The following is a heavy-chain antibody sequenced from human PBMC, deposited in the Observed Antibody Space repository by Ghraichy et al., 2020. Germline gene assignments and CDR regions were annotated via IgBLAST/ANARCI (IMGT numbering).Heavy chain of an antibody. J-gene: IGHJ4*02. V-gene: IGHV3-23*01. CDR3: ARTRDYRLYYFDY. CDR2: ISGSDDST. Sequence: GGSLRLSCAASGFTFSTYAMSWVRQAPGKGLEWVSVISGSDDSTYYADSVKGRFTISRDNSKNTLYLQMNSLRAEDTAVYYCARTRDYRLYYFDYWGQGTLVTVSS. CDR1: GFTFSTYA. D-gene: IGHD4-11*01.